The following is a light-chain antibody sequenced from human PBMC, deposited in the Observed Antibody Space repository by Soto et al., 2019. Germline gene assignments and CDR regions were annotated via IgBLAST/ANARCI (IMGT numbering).Light chain of an antibody. CDR1: QSVSSSY. CDR3: QQYGSSPPKVT. V-gene: IGKV3-20*01. J-gene: IGKJ4*01. Sequence: EIVLTQSPGTLSLSPGERATLSCRASQSVSSSYLAWYQQKPGQAPRLLIYGASSRDTGIPDGFSGSGSGTDFTLTISRLEPEDVAVYYCQQYGSSPPKVTFGGGTKVEIK. CDR2: GAS.